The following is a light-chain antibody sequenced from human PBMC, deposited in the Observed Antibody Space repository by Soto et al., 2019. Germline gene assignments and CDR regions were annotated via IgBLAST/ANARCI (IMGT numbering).Light chain of an antibody. J-gene: IGLJ2*01. CDR1: SSDIGNYDF. Sequence: QSALTQPASVSGSPGQSITISCTGTSSDIGNYDFVSWYQQVPGTAPKAMIYEVSSRPSGVSNRFSGSKSGNTASLTISGLRAEDEAYYYCSSYTTSNSFILFGGGTKLTVL. CDR2: EVS. CDR3: SSYTTSNSFIL. V-gene: IGLV2-14*01.